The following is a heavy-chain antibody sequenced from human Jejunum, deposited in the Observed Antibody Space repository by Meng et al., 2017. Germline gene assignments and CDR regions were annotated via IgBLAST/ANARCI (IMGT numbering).Heavy chain of an antibody. J-gene: IGHJ5*02. CDR3: ARDESRLLRS. CDR2: TYYRSKWYS. CDR1: GDSVSRNSAA. V-gene: IGHV6-1*01. Sequence: HQPGPGLLQPSQTISLTCAISGDSVSRNSAAWTWIRQSPSRGLEWLGRTYYRSKWYSDYAVSVKSRITINTDTSKNQLSLQLNSVTPEDTAAYYCARDESRLLRSWGQGTLVTVSS. D-gene: IGHD3-22*01.